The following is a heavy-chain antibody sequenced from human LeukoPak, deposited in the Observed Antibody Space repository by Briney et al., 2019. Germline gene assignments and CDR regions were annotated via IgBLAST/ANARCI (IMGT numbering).Heavy chain of an antibody. D-gene: IGHD3-3*01. CDR3: ARGVDYDFWGGTLFDP. V-gene: IGHV4-59*01. CDR1: GVSISSYY. J-gene: IGHJ5*02. CDR2: IYYSGST. Sequence: SETLSLTCTVSGVSISSYYWSWIRQPPGKGLEWIGYIYYSGSTNYNPSLKSRVTISVDTSKNQFSLNLNSVTAADTAVYYCARGVDYDFWGGTLFDPWGQGTLVSVSS.